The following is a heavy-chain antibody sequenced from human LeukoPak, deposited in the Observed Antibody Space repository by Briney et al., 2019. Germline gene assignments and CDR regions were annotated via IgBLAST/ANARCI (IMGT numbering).Heavy chain of an antibody. Sequence: QAGGSLRLSCAGSGFTFSSYWMTWVRQAPGKGLEWAASIKQDGSDKYYADSVKGRFTISRDNAKNSLYLQMNSLRAEDTPVYYCARIYCSGGSCTFDYWGQGTLVTVSS. CDR1: GFTFSSYW. V-gene: IGHV3-7*04. CDR3: ARIYCSGGSCTFDY. J-gene: IGHJ4*02. CDR2: IKQDGSDK. D-gene: IGHD2-15*01.